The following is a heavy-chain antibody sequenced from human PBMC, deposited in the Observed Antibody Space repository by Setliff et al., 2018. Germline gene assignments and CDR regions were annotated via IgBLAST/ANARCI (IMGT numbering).Heavy chain of an antibody. CDR3: ARGPLDFVVTPAAAKFDY. CDR2: ISGYNGYT. Sequence: ASVKVSCKASGYRFNQYGITWVRQAPGQGLEWMGWISGYNGYTVYAQKLQGRVTLTTDTSTGTAYMEVRSLRSDDTAVYYCARGPLDFVVTPAAAKFDYWGQGTLVTVSS. CDR1: GYRFNQYG. V-gene: IGHV1-18*01. D-gene: IGHD2-2*01. J-gene: IGHJ4*02.